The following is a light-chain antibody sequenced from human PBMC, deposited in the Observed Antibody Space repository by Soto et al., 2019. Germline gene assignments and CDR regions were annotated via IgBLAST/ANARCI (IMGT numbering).Light chain of an antibody. CDR3: QNYGSPPVT. CDR2: AAS. Sequence: EIVLTQSPGTLSLSPGERATLSCSASQSVNSNFLAWYQQKPGQAPRLLMYAASIRATGIPDRFSGSGSGTDFTLTISRLEPDDFAQYFCQNYGSPPVTFGGGTKVEIK. CDR1: QSVNSNF. J-gene: IGKJ4*01. V-gene: IGKV3-20*01.